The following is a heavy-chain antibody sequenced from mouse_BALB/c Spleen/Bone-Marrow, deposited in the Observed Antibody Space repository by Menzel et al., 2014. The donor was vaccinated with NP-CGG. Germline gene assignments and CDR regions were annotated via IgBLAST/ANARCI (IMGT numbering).Heavy chain of an antibody. J-gene: IGHJ4*01. CDR3: ARREYYAMDY. CDR2: IDPANGNT. CDR1: GFNIKDTY. V-gene: IGHV14-3*02. Sequence: VQLKESGAELVKPGASVKLSCTASGFNIKDTYMHWVKQRPEQGLEWIGRIDPANGNTKYDPKFQGKATITADTSSNTAYLQLRSLTSEDTAVYYCARREYYAMDYWGQGTSVTVSS.